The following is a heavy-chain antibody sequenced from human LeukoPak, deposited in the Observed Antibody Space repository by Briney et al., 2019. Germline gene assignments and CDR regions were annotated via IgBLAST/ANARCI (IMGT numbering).Heavy chain of an antibody. D-gene: IGHD3-10*01. CDR3: ARVPRITMVRGVIMAYYFDY. CDR2: ISSSYT. V-gene: IGHV3-11*05. CDR1: GFTFSDYY. J-gene: IGHJ4*02. Sequence: PGGSLRLSCAASGFTFSDYYMSWIRQAPGKGLEWVSYISSSYTNYADSVKGRFTISRDNAKNSLYLQMNSLRAEDTAVYYCARVPRITMVRGVIMAYYFDYWGQGTLVTVSS.